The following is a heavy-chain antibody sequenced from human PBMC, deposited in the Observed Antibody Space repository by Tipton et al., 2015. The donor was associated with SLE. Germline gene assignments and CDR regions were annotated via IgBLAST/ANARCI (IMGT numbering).Heavy chain of an antibody. Sequence: GLVKPSGTLSLTCIVSGDSISSSSYYWGWIRRPPGKGLEWIGYVYYGGSTKYNPSLKSRVTISVDTSKNQFSLKLTSVTAADTAVYYCARDGHNVGGWFDPWGQGTQVTVSS. CDR1: GDSISSSSYY. V-gene: IGHV4-61*01. J-gene: IGHJ5*02. CDR2: VYYGGST. CDR3: ARDGHNVGGWFDP. D-gene: IGHD5-24*01.